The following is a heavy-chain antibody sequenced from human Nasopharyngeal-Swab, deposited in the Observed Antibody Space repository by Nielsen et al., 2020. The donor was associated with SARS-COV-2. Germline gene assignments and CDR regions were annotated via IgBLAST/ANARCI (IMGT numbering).Heavy chain of an antibody. D-gene: IGHD3-3*01. J-gene: IGHJ6*02. V-gene: IGHV3-21*01. CDR2: ISSSSSYT. Sequence: GRQAPGKGLEWVSSISSSSSYTYYADSAKGRFTISRDNVKNSLYLQMNSLRAEDTAVYYCARDGLDYDFWSVYFMDVWGQGTTVTVSS. CDR3: ARDGLDYDFWSVYFMDV.